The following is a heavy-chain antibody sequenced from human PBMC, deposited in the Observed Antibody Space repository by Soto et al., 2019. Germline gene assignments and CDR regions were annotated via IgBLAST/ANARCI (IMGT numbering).Heavy chain of an antibody. D-gene: IGHD4-17*01. CDR3: ATDLIRYGGKKNY. CDR1: GYTLTELS. Sequence: GASVKVSCKVSGYTLTELSMHWVRQAPGKGLEWMGGFDPEDGETIYAQKFQGRVTMTEDTPTDTAYMELSSLRSEDTAVYYCATDLIRYGGKKNYWGQGTLVTVSS. CDR2: FDPEDGET. J-gene: IGHJ4*02. V-gene: IGHV1-24*01.